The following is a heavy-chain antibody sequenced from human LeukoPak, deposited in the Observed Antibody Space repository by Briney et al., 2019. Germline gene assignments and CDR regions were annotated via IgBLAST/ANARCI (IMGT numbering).Heavy chain of an antibody. CDR2: IYHSGRT. D-gene: IGHD3-22*01. CDR3: ARGGDSNYFDY. J-gene: IGHJ4*02. CDR1: GYSISSGYY. Sequence: SETLSLTCTVSGYSISSGYYWGWIRQPPGKGLEWIGSIYHSGRTYYNPSLKSRVTISVDTSKNQFSLKLSSVTAADTAVYYCARGGDSNYFDYWGQGTLVTVSS. V-gene: IGHV4-38-2*02.